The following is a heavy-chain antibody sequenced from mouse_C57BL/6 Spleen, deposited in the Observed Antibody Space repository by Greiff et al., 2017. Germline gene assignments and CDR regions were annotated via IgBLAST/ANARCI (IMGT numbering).Heavy chain of an antibody. D-gene: IGHD2-2*01. CDR3: ARDGYDVGFAY. V-gene: IGHV1-55*01. J-gene: IGHJ3*01. Sequence: VQLQQSGAELVKPGASVKISCKASGYTFTSYWITWVKQRPGQGLEWIGDIYPGSGSTNYNEKFKGKATLTVDTSSSTAYMQLSSLTSEDSAVYYCARDGYDVGFAYWGQGTLVTVSA. CDR2: IYPGSGST. CDR1: GYTFTSYW.